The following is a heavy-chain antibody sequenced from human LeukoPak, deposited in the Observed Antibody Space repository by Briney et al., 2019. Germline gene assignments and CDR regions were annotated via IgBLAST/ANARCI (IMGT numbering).Heavy chain of an antibody. J-gene: IGHJ3*02. CDR1: GFTFSSYG. CDR2: ISGSGGST. V-gene: IGHV3-23*01. Sequence: PGGSLRLSCAASGFTFSSYGMSWVRQAPGKGLEWVSAISGSGGSTYYADSVKGRFTISRDNSKNTLYLQMNSLRAEDTAVYYCAKVRGDSSGYYYEHGADDAFDIWGQGTMVTVSS. D-gene: IGHD3-22*01. CDR3: AKVRGDSSGYYYEHGADDAFDI.